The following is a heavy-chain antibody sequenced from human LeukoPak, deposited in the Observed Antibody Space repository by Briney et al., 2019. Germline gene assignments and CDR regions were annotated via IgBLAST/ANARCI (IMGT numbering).Heavy chain of an antibody. V-gene: IGHV4-39*07. CDR3: AGELRYSSADSCYSCDY. J-gene: IGHJ4*02. CDR1: GGSISSSNYY. Sequence: PSETLSLTCTVSGGSISSSNYYWAWIRQSPGKGLEWIGTIYYSGATQYNPSLKSRVTISVDTSKNQFSLKMSSVTAAGTAFYYCAGELRYSSADSCYSCDYWGRGSLVTVSS. D-gene: IGHD2-15*01. CDR2: IYYSGAT.